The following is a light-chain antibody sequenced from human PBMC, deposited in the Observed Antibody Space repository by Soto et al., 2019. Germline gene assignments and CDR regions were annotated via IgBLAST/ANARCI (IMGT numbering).Light chain of an antibody. Sequence: DIVMTQSPDSLAVSLGERATINCKSSQSVLSSSNNKNYLSWYQQKPGQPPKLLIFWASTRESGVPDRFSGSGAGTDFTLAISSLQADDVAVYYCQQYDSAPLFCGGAKVEIK. CDR2: WAS. V-gene: IGKV4-1*01. CDR1: QSVLSSSNNKNY. CDR3: QQYDSAPL. J-gene: IGKJ4*01.